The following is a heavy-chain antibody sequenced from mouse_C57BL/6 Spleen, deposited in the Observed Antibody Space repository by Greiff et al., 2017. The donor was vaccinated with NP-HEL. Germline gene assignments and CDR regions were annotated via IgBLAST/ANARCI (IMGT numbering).Heavy chain of an antibody. CDR1: GYTFTSYW. CDR2: IHPNSGST. CDR3: AREGVAFDY. J-gene: IGHJ2*01. V-gene: IGHV1-64*01. Sequence: VQLQQPGADLVKPGASVKLSCTASGYTFTSYWMHWVKQRPGQGLEWIGRIHPNSGSTNYNEKFKSKATLTVDKSSSTAYMQLSSLTSDDTAVYYCAREGVAFDYWGQGTTLTVSS.